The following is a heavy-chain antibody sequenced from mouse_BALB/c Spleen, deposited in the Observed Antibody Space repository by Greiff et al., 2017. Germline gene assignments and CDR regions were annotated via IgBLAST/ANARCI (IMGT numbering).Heavy chain of an antibody. D-gene: IGHD1-1*01. CDR2: ISSGGSYT. Sequence: EVKLVESGGGLVKPGGSLKLSCAASGFTFSSYAMSWVRQTPEKRLEWVATISSGGSYTYYPVSVKGRFTISRDNAKNTLYLQMSSLRSEDTAMYYCARHYYGFDYWGQGTTLTVSS. V-gene: IGHV5-9-3*01. CDR1: GFTFSSYA. J-gene: IGHJ2*01. CDR3: ARHYYGFDY.